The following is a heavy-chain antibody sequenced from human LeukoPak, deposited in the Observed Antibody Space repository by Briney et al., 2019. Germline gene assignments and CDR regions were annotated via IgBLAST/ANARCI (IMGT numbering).Heavy chain of an antibody. V-gene: IGHV3-30-3*01. CDR3: ARDPSHYYDSSGYWFDP. CDR1: GFTFSSYA. J-gene: IGHJ5*02. Sequence: GRSLRLSCAASGFTFSSYAMHWVRQAPGKGLEWVAVISYDGSNKYYADSVKGRFTISRDNSKNTLYLQMNSLRAEDTAAYYCARDPSHYYDSSGYWFDPWGQGTLVTVSS. CDR2: ISYDGSNK. D-gene: IGHD3-22*01.